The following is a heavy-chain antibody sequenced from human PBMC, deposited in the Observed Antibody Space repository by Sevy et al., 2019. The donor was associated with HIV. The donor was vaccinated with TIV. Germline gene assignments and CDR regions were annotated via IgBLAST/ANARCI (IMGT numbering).Heavy chain of an antibody. D-gene: IGHD3-10*01. CDR1: GFTFSSYA. CDR3: ARGSSMVRGVHY. Sequence: GGPLRLSCAASGFTFSSYAMHWVRQAPGKGLEWVAVISYDGSNKYYADSVKGRFTISRDNSKNTLYLQMNSLRAEDTAVYYCARGSSMVRGVHYWGQGTLVTVSS. V-gene: IGHV3-30-3*01. J-gene: IGHJ4*02. CDR2: ISYDGSNK.